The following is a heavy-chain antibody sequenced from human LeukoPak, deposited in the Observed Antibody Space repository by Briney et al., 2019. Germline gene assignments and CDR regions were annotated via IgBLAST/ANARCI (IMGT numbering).Heavy chain of an antibody. Sequence: ASVKVSCKASGYSFTHHNVHWMRQAPGQALEWMGWIKPNNGDTKFSQKFQDRVTLTSDTSIDTAYMEMSGLTSDDTAIYYCARVLSAVTSTFDYWGQGTLVTVSS. CDR2: IKPNNGDT. CDR1: GYSFTHHN. J-gene: IGHJ4*02. D-gene: IGHD4-17*01. V-gene: IGHV1-2*02. CDR3: ARVLSAVTSTFDY.